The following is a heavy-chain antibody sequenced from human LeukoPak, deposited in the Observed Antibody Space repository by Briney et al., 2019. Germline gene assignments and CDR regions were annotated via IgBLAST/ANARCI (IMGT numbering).Heavy chain of an antibody. V-gene: IGHV5-51*01. D-gene: IGHD6-6*01. Sequence: GESLKISCKGSGYSFTSYWIGWVRPMPWKGLEWMGIIYPGDSDTRYNPSFQGQVTISADKSISTAYLQWSSLKASDTAMYYCARRLAARAQNWFDPWGQGTLVTVSS. CDR1: GYSFTSYW. CDR3: ARRLAARAQNWFDP. CDR2: IYPGDSDT. J-gene: IGHJ5*02.